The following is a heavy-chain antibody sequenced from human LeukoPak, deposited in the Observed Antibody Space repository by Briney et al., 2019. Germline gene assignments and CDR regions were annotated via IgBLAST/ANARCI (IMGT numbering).Heavy chain of an antibody. CDR1: GGSISSYY. CDR2: IYYSGST. CDR3: ARATYDSSGYLPFDY. Sequence: PSETLSLTCTVSGGSISSYYWSWIRQPPGKGLEWIGYIYYSGSTNYNPSLKSRVTISVDTSKNQFSLKLSSVTAADTAVYYCARATYDSSGYLPFDYWGQGTLVTVSS. D-gene: IGHD3-22*01. V-gene: IGHV4-59*01. J-gene: IGHJ4*02.